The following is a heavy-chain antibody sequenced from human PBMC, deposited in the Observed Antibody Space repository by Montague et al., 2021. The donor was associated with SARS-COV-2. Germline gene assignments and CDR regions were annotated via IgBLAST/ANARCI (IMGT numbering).Heavy chain of an antibody. J-gene: IGHJ6*02. CDR2: IDYSGST. D-gene: IGHD3-9*01. CDR3: ARLPYDNSYGMDV. CDR1: GGSISTYY. V-gene: IGHV4-59*01. Sequence: SETLSLTCTVSGGSISTYYWNWIRQFPGKGLEWIGYIDYSGSTXXXPSXQGRVIISVDRSKIQLSLKLNSVTAADTAIYYCARLPYDNSYGMDVWGQGTTVTVSS.